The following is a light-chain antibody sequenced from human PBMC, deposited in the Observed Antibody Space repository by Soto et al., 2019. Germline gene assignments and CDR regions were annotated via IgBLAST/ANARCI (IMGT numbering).Light chain of an antibody. CDR3: QTWGTGIHV. CDR1: SGHSSYA. J-gene: IGLJ7*01. V-gene: IGLV4-69*01. CDR2: LNSDGSH. Sequence: QLVLTQSPSASASLGASVKLTCTLSSGHSSYAIAWHQQQPEKGPRYLMKLNSDGSHSKGDGIPDRFSGSSSGAERYLTISRLQSEDEADYYCQTWGTGIHVFGGGPQLTVL.